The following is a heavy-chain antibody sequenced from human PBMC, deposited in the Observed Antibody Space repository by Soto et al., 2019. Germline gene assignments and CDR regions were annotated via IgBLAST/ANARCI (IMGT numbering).Heavy chain of an antibody. D-gene: IGHD3-3*01. CDR3: ARHYDFWSGYSRNWYFDL. J-gene: IGHJ2*01. CDR2: IYYSGST. V-gene: IGHV4-39*01. Sequence: QLQLQESGPGLVKPSETLSLTCTVSGGSISSSSYYWGWIRQPPGKGLEWIGSIYYSGSTYYNPSLKSRVTISVATSKNQFSLKLSSVTAADTAVYYCARHYDFWSGYSRNWYFDLWGRGTLVTVSS. CDR1: GGSISSSSYY.